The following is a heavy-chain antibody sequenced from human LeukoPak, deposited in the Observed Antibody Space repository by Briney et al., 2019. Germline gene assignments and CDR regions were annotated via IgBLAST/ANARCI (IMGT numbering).Heavy chain of an antibody. CDR3: ARDSQQQLVPLDY. V-gene: IGHV4-39*02. CDR2: IYYSGST. J-gene: IGHJ4*02. Sequence: SETLSLTCTVSGGSISSSSYYWGWIRQPPGKGLEWIGSIYYSGSTYYNPSLKSRVTISVDTSKNQFSLKLSSVTAADTAVYYCARDSQQQLVPLDYWGQGTLVTVSS. D-gene: IGHD6-13*01. CDR1: GGSISSSSYY.